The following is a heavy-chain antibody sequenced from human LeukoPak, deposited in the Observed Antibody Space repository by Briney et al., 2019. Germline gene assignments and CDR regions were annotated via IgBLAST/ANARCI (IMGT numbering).Heavy chain of an antibody. J-gene: IGHJ4*02. CDR3: ASSIVYCSSTSCYFN. V-gene: IGHV1-2*02. CDR1: GYTFTGYF. CDR2: INPNSGGT. Sequence: ASVKVSCKASGYTFTGYFMHWVRQAPGQGLEWMGWINPNSGGTNYAQKFQGRVTMTRDTSISTSYMELSRLRSDDTAVYYCASSIVYCSSTSCYFNWGQGTLVTVSS. D-gene: IGHD2-2*01.